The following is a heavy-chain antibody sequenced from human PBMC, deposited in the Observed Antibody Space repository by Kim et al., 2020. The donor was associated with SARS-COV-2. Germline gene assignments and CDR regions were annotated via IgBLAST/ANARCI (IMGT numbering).Heavy chain of an antibody. J-gene: IGHJ4*02. CDR1: GFTFTSFA. CDR2: ISPGATSI. CDR3: ATGGGSHRPFDN. D-gene: IGHD2-15*01. Sequence: GGSLRLSCAASGFTFTSFAMSWVRQGQGKGMEWVSVISPGATSIIYADSVKGRFTISRDNSKNILYLQMNSLRAEDTAVYYCATGGGSHRPFDNWGQGTLVTVSS. V-gene: IGHV3-23*01.